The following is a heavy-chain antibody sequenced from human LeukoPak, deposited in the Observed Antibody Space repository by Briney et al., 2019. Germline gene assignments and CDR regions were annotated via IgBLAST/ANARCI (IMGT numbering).Heavy chain of an antibody. CDR1: GFTFSSYA. V-gene: IGHV3-23*01. CDR2: ISWSGCST. Sequence: GGSLTLSCPACGFTFSSYAMHWLRQARGKGLEWVAAISWSGCSTYYADSVKGRFTISRDNSKNALYLQMNSLRGEDTAVYYCAKLGRSQVGAFDYWGQGTLVTVSS. D-gene: IGHD1-26*01. J-gene: IGHJ4*02. CDR3: AKLGRSQVGAFDY.